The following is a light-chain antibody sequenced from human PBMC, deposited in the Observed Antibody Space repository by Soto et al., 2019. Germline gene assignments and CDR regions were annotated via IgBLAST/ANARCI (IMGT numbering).Light chain of an antibody. Sequence: EIVLTQSPCTLSLSPGERATLSCRASQSVSSSFLAWYQQQPGPPPRLLIYGASSRATGVPDRFSGSGSGAEFTLTISRREPEDVAVYYCQQYGSSPPWTFGQGTKVEIK. CDR3: QQYGSSPPWT. CDR2: GAS. CDR1: QSVSSSF. J-gene: IGKJ1*01. V-gene: IGKV3-20*01.